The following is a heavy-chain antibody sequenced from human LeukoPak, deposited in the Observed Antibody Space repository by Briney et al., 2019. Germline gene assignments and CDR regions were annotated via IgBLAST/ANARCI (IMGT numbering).Heavy chain of an antibody. D-gene: IGHD6-13*01. Sequence: ASVKVSCKASGYTFTGCYMHWVRQAPGQGLEWMGRINPNSGGTNYAQKFQGRVTMTRDTSISTAYMELSRLRSDDTAVYYCARERVRAAARQNNWFDPWGQGTLVTVSS. CDR1: GYTFTGCY. V-gene: IGHV1-2*06. CDR2: INPNSGGT. CDR3: ARERVRAAARQNNWFDP. J-gene: IGHJ5*02.